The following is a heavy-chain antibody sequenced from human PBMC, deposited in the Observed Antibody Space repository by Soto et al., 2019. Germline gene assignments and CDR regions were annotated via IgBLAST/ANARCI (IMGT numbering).Heavy chain of an antibody. V-gene: IGHV3-23*01. CDR1: YFTFGIYS. Sequence: GGSPIHYSGAAYFTFGIYSMILVRQSTGKGLDWVSTVSGSAGSTYYTDSVKGRFTISRDNSKDTLYLQMNNLRVEDTAVYYCAKASHNGFCGSTSCSYSVYFDSWGQGMQVTGSS. D-gene: IGHD2-2*03. CDR2: VSGSAGST. J-gene: IGHJ4*02. CDR3: AKASHNGFCGSTSCSYSVYFDS.